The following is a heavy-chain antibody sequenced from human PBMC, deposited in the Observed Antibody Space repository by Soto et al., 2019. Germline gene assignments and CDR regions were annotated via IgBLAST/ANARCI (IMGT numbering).Heavy chain of an antibody. CDR3: ARDGPAPGYSYGYWCFTTTGWCSKGGVTAF. J-gene: IGHJ6*03. V-gene: IGHV1-46*01. CDR2: INPSGVST. D-gene: IGHD5-18*01. Sequence: YRRWVQHEQGKGLEWRGIINPSGVSTSYAQKFQGRVTMTRDTSTSTVYMELSSLRSEDTAVYYCARDGPAPGYSYGYWCFTTTGWCSKGGVTAFLGK. CDR1: Y.